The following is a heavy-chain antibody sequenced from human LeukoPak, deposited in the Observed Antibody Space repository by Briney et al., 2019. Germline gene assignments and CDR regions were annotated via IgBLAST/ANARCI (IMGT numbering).Heavy chain of an antibody. V-gene: IGHV3-30*03. CDR2: VSYDGRNK. D-gene: IGHD3-22*01. CDR1: GFTFRHYG. Sequence: GGSLRLSCAASGFTFRHYGIHWVRQAPGKGLEWVALVSYDGRNKYYADSVKGRFTISRDNSKNTLYLQMNSLRAEDTAVYYCARDYYDSSGYYFGPLDYWGQGTLVTVSS. J-gene: IGHJ4*02. CDR3: ARDYYDSSGYYFGPLDY.